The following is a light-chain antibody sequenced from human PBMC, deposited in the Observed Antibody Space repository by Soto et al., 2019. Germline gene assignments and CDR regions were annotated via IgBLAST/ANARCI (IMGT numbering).Light chain of an antibody. CDR1: QSIMKY. Sequence: DIQMTQSPSSLSASVVDRFIITCRSSQSIMKYLNWYQHKPGKVPTLLIYAASSLQSGVPSRFSGSGSGTEFTLTITSLQPEDFATYYCQQSGDTPPWTFGQGTKVDIK. CDR2: AAS. V-gene: IGKV1-39*01. CDR3: QQSGDTPPWT. J-gene: IGKJ1*01.